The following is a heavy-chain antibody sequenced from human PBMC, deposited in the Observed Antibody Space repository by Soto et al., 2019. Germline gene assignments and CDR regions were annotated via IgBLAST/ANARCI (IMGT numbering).Heavy chain of an antibody. V-gene: IGHV1-18*01. D-gene: IGHD3-3*01. CDR2: ISAYNGNT. CDR1: GYTFTSYG. J-gene: IGHJ6*03. CDR3: AREGGGEWLFLGFQAYYYMDV. Sequence: GASVKVSCKASGYTFTSYGISWVRQAPGQGLEWMGWISAYNGNTNYAQKLQGRVTMTTDTSTSTAYMELRSLRSDDTAVYYCAREGGGEWLFLGFQAYYYMDVWGKGTTVTVSS.